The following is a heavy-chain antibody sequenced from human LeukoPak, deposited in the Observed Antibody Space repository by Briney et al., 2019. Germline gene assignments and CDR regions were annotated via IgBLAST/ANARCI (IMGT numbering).Heavy chain of an antibody. CDR2: IRYDGSNK. J-gene: IGHJ1*01. Sequence: GGSLRLSCAASGFTFSSYGMHWVRQVPGKGLEWVAFIRYDGSNKYYADSVEGRFTISRDNSKNTLYLQMNSLRAEDTAVYYCAKDWDHSSGSYFQHWGQGTLVTVSS. V-gene: IGHV3-30*02. D-gene: IGHD1-26*01. CDR3: AKDWDHSSGSYFQH. CDR1: GFTFSSYG.